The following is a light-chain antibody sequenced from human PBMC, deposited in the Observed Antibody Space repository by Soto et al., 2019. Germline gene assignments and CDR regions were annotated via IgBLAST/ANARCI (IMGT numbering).Light chain of an antibody. CDR2: GAT. V-gene: IGKV3-15*01. J-gene: IGKJ4*02. Sequence: EIVMTQSPATLSLSPGDRATLSCRASQSVSNDVAWYQQKHGQPPRLLIYGATTRATGVPARFSGSGSGTDFTLTISSLQSEDFAVYYCQQHSIWGSFGGGARVEI. CDR1: QSVSND. CDR3: QQHSIWGS.